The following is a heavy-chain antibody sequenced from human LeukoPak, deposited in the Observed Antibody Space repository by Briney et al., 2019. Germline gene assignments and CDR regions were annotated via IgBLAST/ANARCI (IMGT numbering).Heavy chain of an antibody. J-gene: IGHJ4*02. V-gene: IGHV3-48*03. CDR2: ISSSGSTI. Sequence: QPGGSLRLSCAASGFTFSSYEMNWVRQAPGKGLEWVSYISSSGSTIYYADSVKGRFTISRDNAKNSLYLQMNSLRAEDTAVYYCARDWDTMVRGVSYFDYWGQGTLVTVSS. D-gene: IGHD3-10*01. CDR3: ARDWDTMVRGVSYFDY. CDR1: GFTFSSYE.